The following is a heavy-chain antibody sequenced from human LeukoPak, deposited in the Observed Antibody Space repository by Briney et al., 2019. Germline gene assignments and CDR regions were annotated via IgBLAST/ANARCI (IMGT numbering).Heavy chain of an antibody. CDR1: GYTFTSYG. V-gene: IGHV1-18*01. CDR3: ARQLLSGDFDY. D-gene: IGHD2-2*01. J-gene: IGHJ4*02. CDR2: ISAYNGNT. Sequence: ASVKVSCKASGYTFTSYGISWVRQAPGQGLEWMGWISAYNGNTNYAQKLQGKVTMTTDTSTSTAYMGLRSLRSDDTAVYYCARQLLSGDFDYWGQGTLVTVSS.